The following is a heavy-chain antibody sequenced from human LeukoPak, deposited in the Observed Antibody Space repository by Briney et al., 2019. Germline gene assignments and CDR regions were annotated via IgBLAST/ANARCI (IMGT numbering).Heavy chain of an antibody. CDR3: ARSAQNYDFWSGYYRGEYYYYMDV. CDR1: GGSISSYY. D-gene: IGHD3-3*01. CDR2: IYTSGST. Sequence: SETLSLTCTVSGGSISSYYWSWIRQPPGKGLEWIGYIYTSGSTNYNPSLKSRVTISVDTSKNQFSLKVSSVTAADTAVYYCARSAQNYDFWSGYYRGEYYYYMDVWGKGTTVTVSS. J-gene: IGHJ6*03. V-gene: IGHV4-4*09.